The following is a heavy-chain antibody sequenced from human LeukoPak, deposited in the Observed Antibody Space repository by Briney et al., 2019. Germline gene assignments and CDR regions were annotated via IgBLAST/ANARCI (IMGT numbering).Heavy chain of an antibody. Sequence: GGSLRLSCAGSGFTFSSFAMSWVRQAPGKGLEWVSVISASGGNTYYPDSVKGRFTVSRDNSKNTLYLQMNSLRAEDTAVYYCAKKVGGVDAFDIWGQGTMGTLSS. D-gene: IGHD3-16*01. CDR2: ISASGGNT. V-gene: IGHV3-23*01. CDR3: AKKVGGVDAFDI. CDR1: GFTFSSFA. J-gene: IGHJ3*02.